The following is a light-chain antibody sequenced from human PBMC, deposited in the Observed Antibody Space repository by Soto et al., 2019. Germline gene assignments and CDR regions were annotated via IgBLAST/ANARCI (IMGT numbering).Light chain of an antibody. CDR3: LQDYSYPWT. V-gene: IGKV1-5*03. CDR1: QSVYNT. Sequence: DIQMTQSPSTLSASAGDRVTITCRASQSVYNTLAWYQQKPGKAPKLLIYQASSLETGVPSRFSGSASGTDFTLTISSLQPEDFATYYCLQDYSYPWTFGQGTKVDIK. CDR2: QAS. J-gene: IGKJ1*01.